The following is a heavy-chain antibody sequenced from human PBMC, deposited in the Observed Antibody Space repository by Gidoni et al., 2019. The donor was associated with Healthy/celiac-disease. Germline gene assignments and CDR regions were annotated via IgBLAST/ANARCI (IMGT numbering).Heavy chain of an antibody. CDR2: MNPNSGNT. V-gene: IGHV1-8*01. CDR3: ARGNYFDH. J-gene: IGHJ4*02. CDR1: GYTFTSYD. Sequence: QVQLVQSGAEVKKPGASVKVSCNASGYTFTSYDINWVRQAPGQGLEWMGWMNPNSGNTVYAQKFQGRVTMTRSTSISTAYMELTSLRPEDTAVYYCARGNYFDHWGQGTLVTVSS.